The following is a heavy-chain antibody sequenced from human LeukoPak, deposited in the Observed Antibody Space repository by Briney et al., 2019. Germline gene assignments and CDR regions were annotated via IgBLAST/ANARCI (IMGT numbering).Heavy chain of an antibody. CDR3: ARAYGGTLHDVFDI. CDR2: IRRKAYGGTT. Sequence: PGGSLRLSCTASGFTFGDYAVSWVRQAPGKGLEWVGFIRRKAYGGTTEYAASVKGRFTIPRDDSKGIAYMQMNSQRTEDTAVYYCARAYGGTLHDVFDIWGQGTMVTVSS. J-gene: IGHJ3*02. V-gene: IGHV3-49*04. CDR1: GFTFGDYA. D-gene: IGHD1-26*01.